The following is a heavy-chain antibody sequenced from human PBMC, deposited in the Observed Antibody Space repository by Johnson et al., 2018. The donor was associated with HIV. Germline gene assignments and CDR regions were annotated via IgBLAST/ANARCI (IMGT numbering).Heavy chain of an antibody. Sequence: QVQLVESGGGLVQPGRSLRLSCAASAFAFSSYVMHWVRQAPGKGLEWVAVISYDGSNKYFADFVKGRFTISRDNSKNTLYLQMNSLRAEDTAFYYCARVRRNRQWQLLDAFDIWGQGTMVTVSS. CDR2: ISYDGSNK. CDR1: AFAFSSYV. V-gene: IGHV3-30*04. D-gene: IGHD6-19*01. J-gene: IGHJ3*02. CDR3: ARVRRNRQWQLLDAFDI.